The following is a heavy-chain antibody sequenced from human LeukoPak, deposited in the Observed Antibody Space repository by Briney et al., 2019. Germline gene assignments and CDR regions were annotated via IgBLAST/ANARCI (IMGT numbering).Heavy chain of an antibody. J-gene: IGHJ4*02. CDR1: GYTFTSYD. CDR3: ARSFGVGSPPDY. V-gene: IGHV1-8*01. D-gene: IGHD3-3*01. CDR2: MNPNSGNT. Sequence: EASVKVSCKASGYTFTSYDINWVRQATGQGLEWMGWMNPNSGNTGYAQKFQGRVTMTRDTSISTAYMELSRLRSDDTAVYYCARSFGVGSPPDYWGQGTLVTVSS.